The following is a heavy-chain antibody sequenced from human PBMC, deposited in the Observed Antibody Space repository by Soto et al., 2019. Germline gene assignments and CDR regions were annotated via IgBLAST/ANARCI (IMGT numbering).Heavy chain of an antibody. CDR3: AREGMVYSYGYGAFDI. J-gene: IGHJ3*02. Sequence: GGSLRLSCAASGFTFSSYGMNWVRQAPGKGLEWVSYISSSSSTIYYADSVKGRFTISRDNAKNSLYLQMNSLRDEDTAVYYCAREGMVYSYGYGAFDIWGQGTMLTVSS. CDR2: ISSSSSTI. V-gene: IGHV3-48*02. CDR1: GFTFSSYG. D-gene: IGHD5-18*01.